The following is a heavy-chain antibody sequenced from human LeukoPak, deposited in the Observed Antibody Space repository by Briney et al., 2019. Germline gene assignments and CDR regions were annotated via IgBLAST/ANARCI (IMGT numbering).Heavy chain of an antibody. CDR2: IYYSGST. V-gene: IGHV4-61*01. Sequence: SETLSLTCTVSGGSISSGSYYWSWIRQPPGKGLEWIGYIYYSGSTSYNPSLKSRVTISVDTSKSQFSLRLSSVTAADTAVYYCARGDYYYYGMDVWGQGTTVTVSS. CDR1: GGSISSGSYY. CDR3: ARGDYYYYGMDV. J-gene: IGHJ6*02.